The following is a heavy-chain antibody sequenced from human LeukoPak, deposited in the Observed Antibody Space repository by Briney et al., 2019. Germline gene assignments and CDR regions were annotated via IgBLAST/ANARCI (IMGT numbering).Heavy chain of an antibody. CDR3: ARDRDYSNSLDY. CDR1: GGCISSGSYY. CDR2: IYTSGST. Sequence: PSETLSLTCTVSGGCISSGSYYWSWIRQPAGKGLEWIGRIYTSGSTNYNPSLKSRVTISVDTSKNQFSLKLSSVTAADTAVYYCARDRDYSNSLDYWGQGTLVTVSS. J-gene: IGHJ4*02. V-gene: IGHV4-61*02. D-gene: IGHD6-6*01.